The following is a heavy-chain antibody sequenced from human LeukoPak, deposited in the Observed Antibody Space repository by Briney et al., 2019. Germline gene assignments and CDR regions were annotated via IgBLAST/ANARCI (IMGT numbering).Heavy chain of an antibody. J-gene: IGHJ5*02. CDR1: GGSFSGYY. CDR2: INHSGST. Sequence: PSETLSLTCAVYGGSFSGYYWSWTRQPPGKGLEWIGEINHSGSTNYNPSLKSRVTISVDTSKNQFSLKLSSVTAADTAVYYCARGLAKGIAARAIDPWGQGTLVTVSS. D-gene: IGHD6-6*01. V-gene: IGHV4-34*01. CDR3: ARGLAKGIAARAIDP.